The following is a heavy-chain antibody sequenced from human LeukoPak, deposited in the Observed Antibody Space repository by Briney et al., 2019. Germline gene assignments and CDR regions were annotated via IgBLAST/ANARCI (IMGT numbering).Heavy chain of an antibody. J-gene: IGHJ4*02. CDR1: GGSFSGYC. D-gene: IGHD6-6*01. V-gene: IGHV4-34*01. Sequence: PSETLSLTCAVYGGSFSGYCWSWIRQPPGKGLEWIGEINHSGSTNYNPSLKSRVTISVDTSKNQFSLKLSSVTAADTAVYYCARGSIAARPLDYWGQGTLVTVSS. CDR3: ARGSIAARPLDY. CDR2: INHSGST.